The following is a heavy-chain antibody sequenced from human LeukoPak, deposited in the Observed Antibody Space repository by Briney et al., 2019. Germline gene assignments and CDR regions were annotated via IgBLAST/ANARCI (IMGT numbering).Heavy chain of an antibody. D-gene: IGHD3-22*01. CDR3: ARGFHDSSGPSFDY. J-gene: IGHJ4*02. CDR1: GFTVSSNY. CDR2: IYSGGST. V-gene: IGHV3-53*01. Sequence: PGGSLRLSCAASGFTVSSNYMSWVRQAPGKGLEWVSVIYSGGSTYYADSVKGRFTISRDNSKNTLYLQMNSLRAEDTAVYYCARGFHDSSGPSFDYWGQGTLVTVSS.